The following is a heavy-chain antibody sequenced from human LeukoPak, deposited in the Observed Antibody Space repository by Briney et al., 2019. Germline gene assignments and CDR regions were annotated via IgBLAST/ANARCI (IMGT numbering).Heavy chain of an antibody. J-gene: IGHJ3*02. V-gene: IGHV4-38-2*02. D-gene: IGHD2-2*01. CDR1: GYSISSGYY. Sequence: SETLSLTCTVSGYSISSGYYWGRIRQPPGKGLEWIGSIYHSGSTYYNPSLKSRVTISVDTSKNQFSLKLSSVTAADTAVYYCARQKCTSASCLTKNAFDIWGQGTMVTVSS. CDR3: ARQKCTSASCLTKNAFDI. CDR2: IYHSGST.